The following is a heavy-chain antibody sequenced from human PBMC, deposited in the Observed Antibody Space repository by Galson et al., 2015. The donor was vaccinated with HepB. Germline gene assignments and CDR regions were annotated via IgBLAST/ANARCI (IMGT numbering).Heavy chain of an antibody. CDR1: GFTFSSYA. CDR2: ISYDGSNK. D-gene: IGHD3-3*01. Sequence: SLRLSCAASGFTFSSYAMHWVRQAPGKGLEWVAVISYDGSNKYYADSVKGRFTISRDNSKNTLYLQMNSLRAEDTAVYYGARDQGDIWGDGMDVWGQGTTVTVSS. V-gene: IGHV3-30-3*01. J-gene: IGHJ6*02. CDR3: ARDQGDIWGDGMDV.